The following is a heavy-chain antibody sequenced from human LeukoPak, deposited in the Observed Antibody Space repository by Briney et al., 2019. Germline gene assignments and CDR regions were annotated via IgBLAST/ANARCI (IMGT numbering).Heavy chain of an antibody. CDR2: SGDGSEE. Sequence: GGSLRLSCAASKFTFNMYWMTWVRQAPGKGLEWVALSGDGSEEYYLDSVKGRFTISRDNSKNTLSLQMDSLRAEDTAVYYCVRDDWHQPDLFDYWGQGTLVTVSS. J-gene: IGHJ4*02. CDR3: VRDDWHQPDLFDY. D-gene: IGHD1-14*01. V-gene: IGHV3-30-3*01. CDR1: KFTFNMYW.